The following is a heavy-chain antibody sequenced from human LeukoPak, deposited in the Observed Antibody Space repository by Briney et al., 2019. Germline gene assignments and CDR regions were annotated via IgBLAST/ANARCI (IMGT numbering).Heavy chain of an antibody. D-gene: IGHD6-19*01. CDR2: IYPGDSDT. CDR3: ARPGPSVWAHDAFDI. V-gene: IGHV5-51*01. CDR1: GYSFTSYW. Sequence: GESLKISCKGSGYSFTSYWIGWVRQMPGKGLEWMGIIYPGDSDTRYSPSFQGQVTISADKSISTAYLQWSSLKASDTAMYYCARPGPSVWAHDAFDIWGQGTMVTVSS. J-gene: IGHJ3*02.